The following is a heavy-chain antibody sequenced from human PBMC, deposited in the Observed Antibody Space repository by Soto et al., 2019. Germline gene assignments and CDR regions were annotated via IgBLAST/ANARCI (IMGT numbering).Heavy chain of an antibody. CDR1: GGSFSSSA. J-gene: IGHJ6*02. V-gene: IGHV1-69*06. CDR3: AGVADLVATSLANCFHV. CDR2: IIPIFGTA. Sequence: ASVKVSCKAAGGSFSSSAISWVRQAPGQGLEWMGGIIPIFGTANYPQQCRGRFTTTANKSTSTAYRELSSLRSDDTALYYCAGVADLVATSLANCFHVWC. D-gene: IGHD5-12*01.